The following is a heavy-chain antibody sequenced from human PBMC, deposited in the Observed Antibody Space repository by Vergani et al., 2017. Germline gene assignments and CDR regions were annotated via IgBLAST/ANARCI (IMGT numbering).Heavy chain of an antibody. V-gene: IGHV3-30*02. CDR3: AGPQGTSAYYYGGFDY. Sequence: QVQLVESGGGVVQRGGSLRLSCATSGFTLSNYDMQWIRQGPGKGLEFVAFIQFDGSNQYYADSVKGRFTLSRDNSKNTLSLQMNSLTAEDTAIYYCAGPQGTSAYYYGGFDYWGQGILVTVSS. D-gene: IGHD3-22*01. CDR2: IQFDGSNQ. CDR1: GFTLSNYD. J-gene: IGHJ4*02.